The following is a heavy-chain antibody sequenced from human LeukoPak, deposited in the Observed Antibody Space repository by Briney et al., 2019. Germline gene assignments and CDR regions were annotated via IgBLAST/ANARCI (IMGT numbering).Heavy chain of an antibody. CDR2: IFDSGTTNYNPST. V-gene: IGHV4-59*01. D-gene: IGHD5-12*01. J-gene: IGHJ4*02. CDR3: ARGGVTTIAQYDY. Sequence: SETLALTCTVSGGSIISYFWSWIRQPPGKGPEWIGYIFDSGTTNYNPSTNYNPSLKSRVTVSLDTSKNHFSLKLSSVTAADTAVYFCARGGVTTIAQYDYWGQGILVTVSS. CDR1: GGSIISYF.